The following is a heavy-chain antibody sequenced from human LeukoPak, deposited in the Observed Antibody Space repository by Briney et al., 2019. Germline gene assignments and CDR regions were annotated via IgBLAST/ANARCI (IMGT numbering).Heavy chain of an antibody. CDR2: ISGADST. CDR1: GFTVRGNY. CDR3: ARSGFGVLYYYGMDV. D-gene: IGHD3-10*01. V-gene: IGHV3-66*01. Sequence: GGSLRLSCAASGFTVRGNYMSWVRQAPGKGLEWVSIISGADSTYYADSVKGRFTISRDNSKNTLYLQMNSLRAEDTAVYYCARSGFGVLYYYGMDVWGQGTTVTVSS. J-gene: IGHJ6*02.